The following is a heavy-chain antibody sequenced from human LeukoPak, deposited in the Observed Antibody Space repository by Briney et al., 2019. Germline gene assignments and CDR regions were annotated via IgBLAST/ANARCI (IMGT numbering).Heavy chain of an antibody. CDR3: AIQPWGSGNNWYFDL. J-gene: IGHJ2*01. CDR2: MSPNSGGT. D-gene: IGHD7-27*01. V-gene: IGHV1-2*02. CDR1: GYTLTAYH. Sequence: ASGKASCKASGYTLTAYHIHWVRQAPGHGLEWMGWMSPNSGGTEYAQKVKGRVTRSRDTSISTTYVQLSSLTSDDTAVYYCAIQPWGSGNNWYFDLWGRGTLVTVSS.